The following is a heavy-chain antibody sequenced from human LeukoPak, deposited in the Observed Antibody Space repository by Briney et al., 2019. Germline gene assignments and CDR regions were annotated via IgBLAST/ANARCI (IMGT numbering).Heavy chain of an antibody. CDR1: GYGFTSHY. D-gene: IGHD3-16*02. J-gene: IGHJ5*02. Sequence: ASVKVSCKASGYGFTSHYMHWVRQAPGQGLERMGLINPSGSSTLYAQKFQGRVTMTRNMSTTTDYMELSSLRSEDTAVYYCARDNSVGDIAWWFDPWGQGTLVTVSS. CDR2: INPSGSST. CDR3: ARDNSVGDIAWWFDP. V-gene: IGHV1-46*01.